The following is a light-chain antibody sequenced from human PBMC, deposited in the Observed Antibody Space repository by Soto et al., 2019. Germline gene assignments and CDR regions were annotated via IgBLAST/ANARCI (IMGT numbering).Light chain of an antibody. CDR2: GTI. CDR3: QSYDSTLSARYV. J-gene: IGLJ1*01. Sequence: QSVLTQPPSVSGAPGQRVTISCTGSSSNIGAGYDVHWYQQRPGTAPKLLSFGTINRPSGVPDRFSGSKSDTSASLAITGLQAEDEGDYYCQSYDSTLSARYVFGTGTKLTVL. CDR1: SSNIGAGYD. V-gene: IGLV1-40*01.